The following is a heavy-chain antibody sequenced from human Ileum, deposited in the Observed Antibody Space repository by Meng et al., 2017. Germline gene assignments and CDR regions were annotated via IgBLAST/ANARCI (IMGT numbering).Heavy chain of an antibody. CDR1: GGSITSGDYY. Sequence: QVQLQESGPGLVKPSPTLSLNCTFSGGSITSGDYYWSWIRQPPGKGLEWIGYIFYTGATYSNPSLKSRVTVSLDTSKSQFSLKLSSVTAADTAIYYCVSERRRSYFFDYWGQGTLVTVSS. CDR2: IFYTGAT. CDR3: VSERRRSYFFDY. J-gene: IGHJ4*02. V-gene: IGHV4-30-4*01.